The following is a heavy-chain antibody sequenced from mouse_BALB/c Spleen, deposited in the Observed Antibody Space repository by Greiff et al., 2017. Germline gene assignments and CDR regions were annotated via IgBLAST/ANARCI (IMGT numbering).Heavy chain of an antibody. V-gene: IGHV1-66*01. CDR2: IFPGSGNT. J-gene: IGHJ4*01. D-gene: IGHD1-1*01. Sequence: VQLQQSGPELVKPGASVKISCKASGYSFTSYYIHWVKQRPGQGLEWIGWIFPGSGNTKYNEKFKGKATLTADTSSSTAYMQLSSLTSEDSAVYFCARGAYGSSLYAMDYWGQGTSVTVSS. CDR3: ARGAYGSSLYAMDY. CDR1: GYSFTSYY.